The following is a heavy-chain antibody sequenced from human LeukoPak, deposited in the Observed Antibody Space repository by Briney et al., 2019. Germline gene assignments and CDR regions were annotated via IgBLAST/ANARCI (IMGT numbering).Heavy chain of an antibody. CDR3: ARRVAWGLMAFDI. CDR2: INHSGST. J-gene: IGHJ3*02. Sequence: SETLSLTCTVSGGFISSYYWSWIRQPPGKGLEWIGEINHSGSTNYNPSLKSRVTISVDTSKNQFSLKLSSVTAADTAVYYCARRVAWGLMAFDIWGQGTMVTVSS. CDR1: GGFISSYY. V-gene: IGHV4-34*01. D-gene: IGHD1-26*01.